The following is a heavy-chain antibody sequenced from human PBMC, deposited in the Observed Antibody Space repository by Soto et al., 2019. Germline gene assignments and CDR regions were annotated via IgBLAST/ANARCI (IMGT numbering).Heavy chain of an antibody. CDR1: GFTFSSYS. J-gene: IGHJ5*02. V-gene: IGHV3-21*01. CDR2: ISNNI. Sequence: EVQLVESGGGLVKPGGSLRLSCAASGFTFSSYSMNWVRQAPGKGLEWVASISNNIYYADSVKGRFTISRDNAKNSLYRQMTVLRAEDAAVYYWARGREGLVPWRQGPLVTVSS. CDR3: ARGREGLVP.